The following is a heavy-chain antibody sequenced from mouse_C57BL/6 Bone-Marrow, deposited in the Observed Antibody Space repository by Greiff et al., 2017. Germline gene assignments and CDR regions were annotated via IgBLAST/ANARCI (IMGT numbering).Heavy chain of an antibody. CDR3: ARSTTVVEDWFAY. CDR2: IDPSDSET. J-gene: IGHJ3*01. CDR1: GYTFTSYW. Sequence: QVQLKQPGAELVRPGSSVKLSCKASGYTFTSYWMHWVKQRPIQGLEWIGNIDPSDSETHYNQKFKDKATLTVDKSSSTAYMQLSSLTSEDSAVYYCARSTTVVEDWFAYWGQGTLVTVSA. D-gene: IGHD1-1*01. V-gene: IGHV1-52*01.